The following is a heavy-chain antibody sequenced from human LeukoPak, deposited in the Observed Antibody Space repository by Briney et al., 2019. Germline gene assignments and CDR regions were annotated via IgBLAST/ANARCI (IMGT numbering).Heavy chain of an antibody. CDR1: GFTFSSYE. D-gene: IGHD3-3*01. CDR2: ISSSGSTI. Sequence: GGSLRLSCAASGFTFSSYEMNWVRQAPGKGLEWVSYISSSGSTIYYADSVKGRFTISRDNAKNSLYLQMNSLRAEDTAVYYCARLEHYDFWSGYYPNWFDPWGQGTLVTVSS. V-gene: IGHV3-48*03. J-gene: IGHJ5*02. CDR3: ARLEHYDFWSGYYPNWFDP.